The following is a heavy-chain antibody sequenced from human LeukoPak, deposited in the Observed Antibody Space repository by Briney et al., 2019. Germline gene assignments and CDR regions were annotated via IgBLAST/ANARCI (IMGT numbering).Heavy chain of an antibody. D-gene: IGHD5-24*01. CDR3: ATSTHDGYNYYFDS. Sequence: SETLSLTCTVSDDSISSNAYYWSWIRQPAGKGMEWIGRIHTSGSTNYDPSLNSRLTISVDRSKNQSSLNLSSVTAADTAIYYCATSTHDGYNYYFDSWGQGTQVTVLS. J-gene: IGHJ4*02. CDR2: IHTSGST. CDR1: DDSISSNAYY. V-gene: IGHV4-61*02.